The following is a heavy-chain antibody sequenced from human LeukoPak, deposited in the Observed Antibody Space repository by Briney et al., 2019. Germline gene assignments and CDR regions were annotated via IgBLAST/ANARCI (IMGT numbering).Heavy chain of an antibody. V-gene: IGHV4-61*01. Sequence: SETLSLTCAVSGDSVSSSNYYWSWIRQPPGKGLEWIGYIYYGGNTNYNPSLQSRVTISVDKSKNQFSLKLSSVTAADTAVYYCARDRTIAAARPDVYYYYGMDVWGQGTTVTVSS. CDR3: ARDRTIAAARPDVYYYYGMDV. J-gene: IGHJ6*02. CDR1: GDSVSSSNYY. CDR2: IYYGGNT. D-gene: IGHD6-13*01.